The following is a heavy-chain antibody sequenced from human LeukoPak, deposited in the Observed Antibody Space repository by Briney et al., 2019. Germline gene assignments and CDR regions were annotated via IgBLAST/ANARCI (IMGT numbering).Heavy chain of an antibody. D-gene: IGHD3-22*01. CDR1: GFTFSSYA. CDR3: AREGEGYHDSSGLDY. CDR2: ISYDGSNK. Sequence: GGSLRLSCAASGFTFSSYAMHWVRQAPGKGLEWVAVISYDGSNKYYADSVKGRFTISRDNSKNTLYLQMNSLRAEDTAVYYCAREGEGYHDSSGLDYWGQGTLVTVSS. J-gene: IGHJ4*02. V-gene: IGHV3-30*04.